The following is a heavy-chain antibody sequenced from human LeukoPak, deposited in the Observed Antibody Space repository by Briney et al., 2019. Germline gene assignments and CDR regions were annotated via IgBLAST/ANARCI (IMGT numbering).Heavy chain of an antibody. V-gene: IGHV4-34*01. CDR3: ARRSGVYDTPGFWFDP. D-gene: IGHD3-22*01. Sequence: PSETLSFTCAVYGGSFSGYYWSWIRQPPGKGLEWIGEINHSGSTNYNPSLKSRVTISVDTPKNQFSLKLSSVTAADTAVYYCARRSGVYDTPGFWFDPWGQGTLVTVSS. J-gene: IGHJ5*02. CDR2: INHSGST. CDR1: GGSFSGYY.